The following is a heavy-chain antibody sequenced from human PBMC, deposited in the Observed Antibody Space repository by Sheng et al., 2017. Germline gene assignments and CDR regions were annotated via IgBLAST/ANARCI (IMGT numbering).Heavy chain of an antibody. J-gene: IGHJ4*02. Sequence: QVQLVESGGGVVQPGRSLRLSCAASGFTFSRYAMNWVRQAPGKGLEWVAIIWYDGSNKYYVESVKGRFTISRDNSKNTLYLQMNSLRAEDTAVYYCARGDSSDWYLDNWGQGTLVTVSS. CDR1: GFTFSRYA. V-gene: IGHV3-33*01. CDR2: IWYDGSNK. D-gene: IGHD6-19*01. CDR3: ARGDSSDWYLDN.